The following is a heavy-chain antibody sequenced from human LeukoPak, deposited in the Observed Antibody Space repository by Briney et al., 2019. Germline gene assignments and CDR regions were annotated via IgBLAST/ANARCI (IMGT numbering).Heavy chain of an antibody. CDR1: GFTVSSNY. V-gene: IGHV3-53*01. Sequence: GGSLRLSCVASGFTVSSNYMNWVRQAPGKGLEWVSVISNGGATYYADSVKGRFTISRDNFKNTLYLQMNSLRAEDTAFYYCAREGSTTSFDYWGQGTLVTVSS. J-gene: IGHJ4*02. CDR3: AREGSTTSFDY. CDR2: ISNGGAT. D-gene: IGHD1-26*01.